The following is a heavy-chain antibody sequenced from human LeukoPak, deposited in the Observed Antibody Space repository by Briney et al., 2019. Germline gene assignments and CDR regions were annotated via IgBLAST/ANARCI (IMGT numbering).Heavy chain of an antibody. CDR3: ARGDDYGDYWGLY. CDR2: INPNSGGT. D-gene: IGHD4-17*01. J-gene: IGHJ4*02. Sequence: GASVTVSCKASGYTFTGYYMHWVRPAPGQGLEWMGWINPNSGGTNYAQKFQGRVTMTTDTSTSTAYVELRSLISDDAAVYYCARGDDYGDYWGLYWGQGTLVTVSS. CDR1: GYTFTGYY. V-gene: IGHV1-2*02.